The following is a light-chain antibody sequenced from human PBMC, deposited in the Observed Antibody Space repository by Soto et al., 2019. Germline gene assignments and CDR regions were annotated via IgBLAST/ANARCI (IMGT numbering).Light chain of an antibody. J-gene: IGLJ2*01. CDR1: SSNIGSNT. CDR2: NNN. CDR3: AAWDDSLNGVV. Sequence: QSVLTQPPSASGTPGQRVTISCSGSSSNIGSNTVSWYQQLPGTAPKLLIYNNNQRPSGVPDRFSGSKFGTSASLAISGLQSEDEADYYCAAWDDSLNGVVFGGGTKLTVL. V-gene: IGLV1-44*01.